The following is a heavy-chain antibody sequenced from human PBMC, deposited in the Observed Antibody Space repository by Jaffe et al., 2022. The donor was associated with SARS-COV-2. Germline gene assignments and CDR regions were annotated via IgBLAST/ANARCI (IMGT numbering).Heavy chain of an antibody. D-gene: IGHD2-15*01. J-gene: IGHJ4*02. CDR3: VRSKGSPGAILNYFDY. CDR2: INSRSDYI. V-gene: IGHV3-21*02. CDR1: GFTFSTYS. Sequence: EVQLVESGGGLVKPGGSLRLSCAASGFTFSTYSMNWVRQAPGKGLEWVSSINSRSDYIYYADSMKGRFTISRDNAKNSLYLQMNSLRAEDTAVYYCVRSKGSPGAILNYFDYWGQGTLVTVSS.